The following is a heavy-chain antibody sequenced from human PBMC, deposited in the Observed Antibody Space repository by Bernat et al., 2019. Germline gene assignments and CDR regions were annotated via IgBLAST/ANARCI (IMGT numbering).Heavy chain of an antibody. CDR1: GGSFSGYY. CDR3: ARAILGYCSGGSCPQGVDWFDP. J-gene: IGHJ5*02. Sequence: QVQLQQWGAGLLKPSETLSLTCAVYGGSFSGYYWSWIRQPPGKGLEWIGEINHSGSTNYNPSLKSRVTISVDTSKIQFSLKLSSVTAADTAVYYCARAILGYCSGGSCPQGVDWFDPWGQGTLVTVSP. V-gene: IGHV4-34*01. D-gene: IGHD2-15*01. CDR2: INHSGST.